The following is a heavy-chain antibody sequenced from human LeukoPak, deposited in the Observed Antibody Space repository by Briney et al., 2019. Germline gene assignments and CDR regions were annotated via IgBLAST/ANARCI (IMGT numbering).Heavy chain of an antibody. CDR3: ATTTYYGDYVEADAFDI. J-gene: IGHJ3*02. CDR1: GYTFTSYD. V-gene: IGHV1-8*01. D-gene: IGHD4-17*01. CDR2: MNPNSGNT. Sequence: ASVKVSCKASGYTFTSYDINWVRQATGQGLEWMGWMNPNSGNTGYAQKFQGRVTMTRNTSISTAYMELSSLRSEDTAVYYCATTTYYGDYVEADAFDIWGQGTMVTVSS.